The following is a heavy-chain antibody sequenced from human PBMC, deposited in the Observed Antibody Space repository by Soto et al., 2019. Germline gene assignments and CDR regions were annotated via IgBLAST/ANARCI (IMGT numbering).Heavy chain of an antibody. CDR3: ASLGTGSYLYAALDY. D-gene: IGHD3-16*02. CDR1: GGSISSSSYY. J-gene: IGHJ4*02. CDR2: IYYSGST. V-gene: IGHV4-39*01. Sequence: SETLSLTCTVSGGSISSSSYYWGWIRQPPGKGLEWIGSIYYSGSTYYNPSLKSRVTISVDTSKNQFSLKLSSVTAADTAMYYCASLGTGSYLYAALDYWGQGTLVTVSS.